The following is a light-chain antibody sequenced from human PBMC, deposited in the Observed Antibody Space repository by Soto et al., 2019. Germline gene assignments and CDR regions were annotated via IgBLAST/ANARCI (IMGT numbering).Light chain of an antibody. J-gene: IGLJ2*01. CDR3: SSYATGGTLVV. V-gene: IGLV2-14*03. Sequence: QSVLTQPASVSGSPGQSITIPCTGTNSDVGGYNYVSWYQRHPGKAPKLMIYDVTNRPSGVSNRFSGSKSGNTASLTISGLQAEDEADYYCSSYATGGTLVVFGGGTKLTVL. CDR2: DVT. CDR1: NSDVGGYNY.